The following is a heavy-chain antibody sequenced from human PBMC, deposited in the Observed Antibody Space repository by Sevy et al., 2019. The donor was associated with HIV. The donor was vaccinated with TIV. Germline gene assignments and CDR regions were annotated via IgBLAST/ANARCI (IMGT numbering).Heavy chain of an antibody. Sequence: GGSLRLSCAASGFTFSSYAMHWVRQAPGKGLEWVAVISYDGSNKYYADSVKGRFTISRDNSKNTLYLQMNSLRAEDTAVYYCAGEVRILSRSDAFDIWGQGTMVTVSS. CDR2: ISYDGSNK. CDR1: GFTFSSYA. V-gene: IGHV3-30-3*01. J-gene: IGHJ3*02. D-gene: IGHD2-15*01. CDR3: AGEVRILSRSDAFDI.